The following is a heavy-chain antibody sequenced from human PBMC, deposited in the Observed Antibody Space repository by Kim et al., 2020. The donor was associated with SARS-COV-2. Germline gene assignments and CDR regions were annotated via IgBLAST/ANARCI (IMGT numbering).Heavy chain of an antibody. Sequence: GGSLRLSCAASGFTFSSYAMHWVRQAPGKGLEWVAIISYDGSNKYYADSVKGRFTISRDNSKNTLYLQMNSLRTEDTAVYYCARCYLPAEMWKAYYYYG. D-gene: IGHD2-2*01. CDR2: ISYDGSNK. CDR1: GFTFSSYA. J-gene: IGHJ6*01. CDR3: ARCYLPAEMWKAYYYYG. V-gene: IGHV3-30*04.